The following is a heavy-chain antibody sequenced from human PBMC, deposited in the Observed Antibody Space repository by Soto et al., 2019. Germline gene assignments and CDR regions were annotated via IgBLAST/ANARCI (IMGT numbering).Heavy chain of an antibody. CDR1: GFTFSDYY. V-gene: IGHV3-11*01. Sequence: GGSLRLSCAASGFTFSDYYMSWIRQAPGKGLEWVSYISSSGSTIYYADSVKGRFTISRDNAKNSLYLQMNSLRAEDTAVYYCARALRGCSGGSCYSWNYYYYMDVWGKGTTVTVSS. J-gene: IGHJ6*03. CDR2: ISSSGSTI. CDR3: ARALRGCSGGSCYSWNYYYYMDV. D-gene: IGHD2-15*01.